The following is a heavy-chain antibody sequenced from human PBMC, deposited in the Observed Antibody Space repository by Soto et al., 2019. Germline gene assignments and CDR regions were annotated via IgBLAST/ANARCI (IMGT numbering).Heavy chain of an antibody. J-gene: IGHJ5*02. V-gene: IGHV1-3*01. D-gene: IGHD3-22*01. Sequence: ASVKVSCKASRYTFTRYTIKWVRQAPEQRLEWMGWINPDNGNTKSSQKFQDRVIITRDTSASTAYMDLNSLRVGDTAVYYCARDSFPYYHNSTGYGEAFDPWGQGTVVTVSS. CDR2: INPDNGNT. CDR3: ARDSFPYYHNSTGYGEAFDP. CDR1: RYTFTRYT.